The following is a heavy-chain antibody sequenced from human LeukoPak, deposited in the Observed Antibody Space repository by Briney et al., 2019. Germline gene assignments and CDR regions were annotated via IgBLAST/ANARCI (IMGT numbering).Heavy chain of an antibody. V-gene: IGHV3-21*01. Sequence: KTGGSLRLSCAASGFSFSDYAMDWVRQAPGKGLEWVSAISSNSAYIFYADSVEGRFTISRDNAKSSVSLQMNSLRDADTAVYYCARIFRYQLIDYYALDVWGQGTTVTVSS. J-gene: IGHJ6*02. CDR2: ISSNSAYI. CDR1: GFSFSDYA. CDR3: ARIFRYQLIDYYALDV. D-gene: IGHD2-2*01.